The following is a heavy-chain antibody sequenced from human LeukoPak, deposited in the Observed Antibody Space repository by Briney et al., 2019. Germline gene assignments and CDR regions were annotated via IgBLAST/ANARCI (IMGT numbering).Heavy chain of an antibody. CDR3: ARGFLGKIIRAFDP. J-gene: IGHJ5*02. CDR1: GYTFTNFD. D-gene: IGHD1-1*01. V-gene: IGHV1-8*01. CDR2: MNPNSGST. Sequence: GASVKVSCKASGYTFTNFDINWVRQASGRGLEWVGWMNPNSGSTGYAQKFKGRVTMTRNTSMGTAYMELSSLRSDDTAVYYCARGFLGKIIRAFDPWGRGTRVTVSS.